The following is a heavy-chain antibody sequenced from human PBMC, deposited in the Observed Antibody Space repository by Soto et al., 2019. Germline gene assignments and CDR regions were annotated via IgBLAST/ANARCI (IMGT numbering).Heavy chain of an antibody. CDR1: GGSISSSSYY. D-gene: IGHD2-2*02. Sequence: SETLSLTCTVSGGSISSSSYYWGWIRQPPGKGLEWIGSIYYSGSTYYNPSLKSRVTISVDTSKNQFSLKLSSVTAADTAVYYCARQLLYCSSTSCYRYYFGYWGQGTLVTVSS. CDR2: IYYSGST. CDR3: ARQLLYCSSTSCYRYYFGY. J-gene: IGHJ4*02. V-gene: IGHV4-39*01.